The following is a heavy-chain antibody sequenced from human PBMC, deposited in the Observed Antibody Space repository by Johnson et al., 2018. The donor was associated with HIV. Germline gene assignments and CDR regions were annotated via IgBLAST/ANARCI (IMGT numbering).Heavy chain of an antibody. CDR2: IRYDGSNT. Sequence: QVQLVESGGGVVQPGRSLRLSCAASAFTSSSYSMHWVRQAPGKGLEWVAVIRYDGSNTYYGDSMKGRLTISRDNSKNTLFLQMNSLRAEDTAVYYCAKGSGWYSAFDIWGQGTMVTVSS. CDR1: AFTSSSYS. D-gene: IGHD6-19*01. CDR3: AKGSGWYSAFDI. J-gene: IGHJ3*02. V-gene: IGHV3-30*02.